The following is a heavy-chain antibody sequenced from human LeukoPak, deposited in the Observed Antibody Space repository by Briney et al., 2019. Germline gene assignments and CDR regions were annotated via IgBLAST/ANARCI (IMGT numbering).Heavy chain of an antibody. CDR1: GFTFSSYS. CDR2: ISSSSSTI. J-gene: IGHJ4*02. CDR3: ARDLYGDYGSDFDY. V-gene: IGHV3-48*01. Sequence: PGGSLRLSCAASGFTFSSYSMNWVRQAPGKGLEWVSYISSSSSTIYYADSVKGRFTISRDNAKNSLYLQMNSLRAEDTAVYYCARDLYGDYGSDFDYWGQGTLVTVSS. D-gene: IGHD4-17*01.